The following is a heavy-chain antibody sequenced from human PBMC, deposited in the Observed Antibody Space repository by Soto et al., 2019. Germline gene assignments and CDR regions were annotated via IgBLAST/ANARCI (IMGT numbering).Heavy chain of an antibody. CDR3: ARDYYKYYDSSGYYRSPAY. CDR2: ISYDGSDK. V-gene: IGHV3-30-3*01. J-gene: IGHJ4*02. CDR1: GFTFSNAW. D-gene: IGHD3-22*01. Sequence: GGSLRLSCAASGFTFSNAWRNWVRQAPGKGLEWVALISYDGSDKDYADSVKGRFTISRDNSRNTLFLQMNSLRAEDTAVYYCARDYYKYYDSSGYYRSPAYWGQGTLVTVSS.